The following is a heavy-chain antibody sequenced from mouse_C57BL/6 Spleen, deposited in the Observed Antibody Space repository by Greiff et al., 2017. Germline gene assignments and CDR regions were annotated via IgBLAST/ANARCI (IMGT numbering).Heavy chain of an antibody. Sequence: EVQLQESGPGLVKPSQSLSLTCSVSGYSITSGYYWNWIRQFPGNKLEWMGYISYDCSNNYNPSHKNRISITRYTSKNQFFLKLNSVTTEDTATYDCASYYDYDWGYFDYWGQGTTLTVSS. V-gene: IGHV3-6*01. J-gene: IGHJ2*01. D-gene: IGHD2-4*01. CDR3: ASYYDYDWGYFDY. CDR1: GYSITSGYY. CDR2: ISYDCSN.